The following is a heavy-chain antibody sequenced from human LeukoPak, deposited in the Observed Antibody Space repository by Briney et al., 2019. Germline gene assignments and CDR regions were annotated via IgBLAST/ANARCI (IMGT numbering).Heavy chain of an antibody. D-gene: IGHD3-3*01. V-gene: IGHV3-30*03. CDR3: ARREPQYYDFWHGPAGTRPGAFDI. J-gene: IGHJ3*02. CDR2: ISYDGSNK. Sequence: GGSLRLSCAASGFTFSSYGMHWVRQAPGKGLEWVAVISYDGSNKYYADSVKGRFTISRDNSKNTLYLQMNSLRAEDTAVYYCARREPQYYDFWHGPAGTRPGAFDIWGQGTMVTVSS. CDR1: GFTFSSYG.